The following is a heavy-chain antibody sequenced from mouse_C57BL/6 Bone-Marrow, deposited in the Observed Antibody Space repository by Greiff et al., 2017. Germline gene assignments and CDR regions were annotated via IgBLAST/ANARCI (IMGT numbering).Heavy chain of an antibody. Sequence: QVQLQQPGAELVKPGASVKLSCKASGYTFTSYWMHWVKQRPGQGLEWIGMIHPNSGSTNYNEKFKSKATLTVDKSSSTAYMQLRSLTSEDSAVYYCARTLYGSSPWCAYWGQGTLVTVSA. CDR1: GYTFTSYW. D-gene: IGHD1-1*01. J-gene: IGHJ3*01. CDR3: ARTLYGSSPWCAY. V-gene: IGHV1-64*01. CDR2: IHPNSGST.